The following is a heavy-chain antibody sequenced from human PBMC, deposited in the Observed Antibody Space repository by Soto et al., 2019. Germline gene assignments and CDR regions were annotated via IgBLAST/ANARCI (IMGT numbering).Heavy chain of an antibody. V-gene: IGHV4-34*01. Sequence: QVQLQQWGAGLLKPSETLSLTCAVYGGSFSGYYWSWIRQPPGKGLEWIGEINHSGSTNYNPSLKSRVTISVDTSKNQFSLKLSSVTAADTAVYYCARGGVLLWFGELWGQGTLVTVSS. J-gene: IGHJ4*02. CDR3: ARGGVLLWFGEL. CDR2: INHSGST. CDR1: GGSFSGYY. D-gene: IGHD3-10*01.